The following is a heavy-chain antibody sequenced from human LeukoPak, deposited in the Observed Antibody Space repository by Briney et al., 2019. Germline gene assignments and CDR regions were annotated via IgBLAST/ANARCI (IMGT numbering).Heavy chain of an antibody. Sequence: PLETLSLTCAVYGGSFSGYYWSWIRQPPGKGLEWIGEINHSGSTNYNPSLKSRVTISVDTSKNQFSLKLSSVTAADTAVYYCARAGRDGYNFGYWGQGTLVTVSS. CDR1: GGSFSGYY. CDR3: ARAGRDGYNFGY. D-gene: IGHD5-24*01. J-gene: IGHJ4*02. V-gene: IGHV4-34*01. CDR2: INHSGST.